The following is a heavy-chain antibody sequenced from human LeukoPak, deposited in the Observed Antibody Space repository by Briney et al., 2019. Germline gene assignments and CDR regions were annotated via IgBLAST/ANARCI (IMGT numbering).Heavy chain of an antibody. D-gene: IGHD3-22*01. J-gene: IGHJ4*02. CDR2: INPNSGVT. CDR3: ARTNDSSGYSLRFDY. V-gene: IGHV1-2*02. CDR1: GYTFIGHY. Sequence: ASVKVSCKAYGYTFIGHYMHWVRQAPGQGLEWMGWINPNSGVTNNAQKFQGRVTMTRDTSISTGYMELSRLRSDDTAVYYCARTNDSSGYSLRFDYWGQGTLVTVSS.